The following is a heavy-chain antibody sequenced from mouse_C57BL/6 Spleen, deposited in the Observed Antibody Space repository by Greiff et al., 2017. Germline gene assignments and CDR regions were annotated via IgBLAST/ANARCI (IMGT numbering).Heavy chain of an antibody. D-gene: IGHD1-1*01. CDR3: ARPATVVATNYYAMDY. CDR1: GYTFTSYW. J-gene: IGHJ4*01. CDR2: IDPSDSET. V-gene: IGHV1-52*01. Sequence: QVQLQQPGAELVRPGSSVKLSCKASGYTFTSYWMHWVKQRPIQGLEWIGNIDPSDSETHYNQKFKDKATLTVDKSSSTAYMQLSSLTSEDSAVXYCARPATVVATNYYAMDYWGQGTSVTVSS.